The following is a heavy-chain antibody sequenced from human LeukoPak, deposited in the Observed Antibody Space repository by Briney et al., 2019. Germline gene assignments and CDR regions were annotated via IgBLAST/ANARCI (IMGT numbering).Heavy chain of an antibody. V-gene: IGHV3-21*01. J-gene: IGHJ6*03. CDR2: ISSSSSYI. D-gene: IGHD5-12*01. CDR3: ARDAEWLYYMDV. Sequence: GGSLRLSCAASGFTFSSYSMNWVRQAPGKGLEWVSSISSSSSYIYYADSVKGRFTISRDNAKNSLYLQMNSLRAEDTAVYYCARDAEWLYYMDVWGKGTTVTISS. CDR1: GFTFSSYS.